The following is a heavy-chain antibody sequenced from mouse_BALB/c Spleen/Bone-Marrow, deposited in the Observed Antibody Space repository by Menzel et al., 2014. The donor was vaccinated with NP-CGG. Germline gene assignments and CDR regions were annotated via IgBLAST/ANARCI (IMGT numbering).Heavy chain of an antibody. CDR3: ARYYYGSSYFDY. CDR2: IDPENGDT. V-gene: IGHV14-4*02. CDR1: GFNIKDYY. J-gene: IGHJ2*01. D-gene: IGHD1-1*01. Sequence: EVKVEESGAELVRSGASVKLSCTASGFNIKDYYMHWVKQRPEQGLEWIGWIDPENGDTEYAPKFQGKATMTADTSSNTAYLQLSSLTSEDTAVYYCARYYYGSSYFDYWGQGTTLTVSS.